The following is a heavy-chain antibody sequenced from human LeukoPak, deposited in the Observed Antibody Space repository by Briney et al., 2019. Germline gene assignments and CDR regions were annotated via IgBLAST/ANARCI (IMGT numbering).Heavy chain of an antibody. Sequence: SETQSLTCAVSGGSISSSNWWSWVRQPPGKGLEWIGEIYHSGSTNYNPSLKSRVTISVDKSKNQFSLKLSSVTAADTAVYYCARDGVVVPAAKHYYYGMDVWGQGTTVTVSS. D-gene: IGHD2-2*01. V-gene: IGHV4-4*02. CDR3: ARDGVVVPAAKHYYYGMDV. CDR1: GGSISSSNW. J-gene: IGHJ6*02. CDR2: IYHSGST.